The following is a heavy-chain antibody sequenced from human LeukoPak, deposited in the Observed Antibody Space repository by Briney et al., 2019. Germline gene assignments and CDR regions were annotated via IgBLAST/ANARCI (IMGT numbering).Heavy chain of an antibody. CDR3: VRVGGASSILSAFDI. D-gene: IGHD6-6*01. V-gene: IGHV4-59*01. CDR1: GGSINSYY. Sequence: SETLSLTCTVSGGSINSYYWSWIRQPPGKGLEWIGYIYNSETINYNPSLTSRVTISLDTSKNQVSLKLTSVTAADTAVYYCVRVGGASSILSAFDIWGQGTMVTVST. J-gene: IGHJ3*02. CDR2: IYNSETI.